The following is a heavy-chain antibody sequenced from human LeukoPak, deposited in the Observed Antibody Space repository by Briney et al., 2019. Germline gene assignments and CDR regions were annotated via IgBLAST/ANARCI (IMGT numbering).Heavy chain of an antibody. J-gene: IGHJ4*02. Sequence: SETLSLTCAVYGGSFSGYYWSWIRQPPGKGLEWIGEINHSGSTNYNPSLKSRVTISVDTSKNQFSLKLSSVTAADTAVYYCARHSKYSSSLRYWGQGTLVTVSS. CDR1: GGSFSGYY. D-gene: IGHD6-6*01. CDR3: ARHSKYSSSLRY. V-gene: IGHV4-34*01. CDR2: INHSGST.